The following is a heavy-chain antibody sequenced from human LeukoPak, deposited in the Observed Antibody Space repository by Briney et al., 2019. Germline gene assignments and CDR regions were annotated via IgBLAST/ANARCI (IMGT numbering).Heavy chain of an antibody. D-gene: IGHD1-1*01. CDR2: ISSDGRST. V-gene: IGHV3-74*01. CDR3: ARDQRPGAHNYHYFDS. J-gene: IGHJ4*02. Sequence: GGSLRLSCAASGFTFSSYWMHWVRQTPGKGLVWVSRISSDGRSTTYADSVKGRFTTSRDNDKNTLYLQMNSLRAEDTALYYCARDQRPGAHNYHYFDSWGQGTMVTVSS. CDR1: GFTFSSYW.